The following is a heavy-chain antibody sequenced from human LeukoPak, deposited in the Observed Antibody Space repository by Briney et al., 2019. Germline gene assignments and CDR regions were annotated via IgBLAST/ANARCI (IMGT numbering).Heavy chain of an antibody. CDR2: ISSSSSYI. Sequence: GGSLRLSCAASGFTFSSYSMNWVRQAPGKGLEWVSSISSSSSYIYYADSVKGRFTISRDNAKNSLYLQMNSLRAEDTAVYYCARDRGYYGSGGYTLNWGQGTLVTVSS. D-gene: IGHD3-10*01. CDR3: ARDRGYYGSGGYTLN. J-gene: IGHJ4*02. CDR1: GFTFSSYS. V-gene: IGHV3-21*01.